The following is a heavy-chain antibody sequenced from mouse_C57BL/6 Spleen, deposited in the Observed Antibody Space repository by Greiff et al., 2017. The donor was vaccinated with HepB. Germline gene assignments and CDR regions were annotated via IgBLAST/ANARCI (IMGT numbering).Heavy chain of an antibody. Sequence: QVQLQQSGAELVRPGASVTLSCKASGYTFTDYEMHWVKQTPVHGLEWIGAIDPETGGTAYNQKFKGKAILTADKSSSTAYMELRSLTSEDSAVYYCTRQGYYYGSSYGYFDVWGTGTTVTVSS. CDR1: GYTFTDYE. V-gene: IGHV1-15*01. CDR2: IDPETGGT. CDR3: TRQGYYYGSSYGYFDV. D-gene: IGHD1-1*01. J-gene: IGHJ1*03.